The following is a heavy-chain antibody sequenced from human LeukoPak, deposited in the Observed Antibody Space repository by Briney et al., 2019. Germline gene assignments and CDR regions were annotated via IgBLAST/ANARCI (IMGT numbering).Heavy chain of an antibody. D-gene: IGHD3-10*01. V-gene: IGHV4-39*07. CDR3: ASGSADYYGSGSFWGRVDY. CDR1: GGSISSSSYY. J-gene: IGHJ4*02. Sequence: PSETLSLTCTVSGGSISSSSYYWGWIRQPPGKGLEWIGSIYYSGSTYYNPSLKSRVTISVDTSKNQFSLKLSSVTAADTAVYYCASGSADYYGSGSFWGRVDYWGQGTLVTVSS. CDR2: IYYSGST.